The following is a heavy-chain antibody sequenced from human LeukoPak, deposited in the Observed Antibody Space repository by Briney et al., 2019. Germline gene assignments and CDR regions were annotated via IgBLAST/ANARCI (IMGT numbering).Heavy chain of an antibody. D-gene: IGHD2-15*01. CDR1: GFTFSSYE. Sequence: GGSLRLSCAASGFTFSSYEMNWVRQAPGKGLEWVSYISSSGSTIYYADSVKGRFTISRDNAKNSLYLQMNSLRAEDTAVYYCARDSGGSQYHAFDYWGHGTLVTVSS. CDR2: ISSSGSTI. CDR3: ARDSGGSQYHAFDY. V-gene: IGHV3-48*03. J-gene: IGHJ4*01.